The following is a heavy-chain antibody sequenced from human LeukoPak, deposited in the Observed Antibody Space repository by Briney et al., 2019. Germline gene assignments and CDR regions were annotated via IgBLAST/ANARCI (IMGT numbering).Heavy chain of an antibody. J-gene: IGHJ6*02. CDR1: GFTFSSYA. CDR3: ARASGFGVAYYYYGVDV. Sequence: PGGSLRLSCAASGFTFSSYAMHWVRQAPGKGLEWVAVISYDGSNKYYADSVKGRFTISRDNAKESLFLQMNSLRVEDTAVYYCARASGFGVAYYYYGVDVWGQGTTVTVSS. V-gene: IGHV3-30-3*01. CDR2: ISYDGSNK. D-gene: IGHD2-21*01.